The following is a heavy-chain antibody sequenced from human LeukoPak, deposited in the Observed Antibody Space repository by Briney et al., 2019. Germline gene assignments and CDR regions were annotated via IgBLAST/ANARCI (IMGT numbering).Heavy chain of an antibody. J-gene: IGHJ6*02. CDR1: GFTFSSYA. CDR2: ISGSGGST. Sequence: GGSLRLSCAASGFTFSSYAMSWVRQAPGKGLEWVSAISGSGGSTYYADSVKGRFTISRDNSKNTLYLQMNSLRAEDTAVYYCAKADGSSGWYWTYYYYYGMDVWGQGTTVTVSS. CDR3: AKADGSSGWYWTYYYYYGMDV. D-gene: IGHD6-19*01. V-gene: IGHV3-23*01.